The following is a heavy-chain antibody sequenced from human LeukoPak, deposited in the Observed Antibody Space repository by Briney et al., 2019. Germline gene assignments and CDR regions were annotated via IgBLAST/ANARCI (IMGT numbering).Heavy chain of an antibody. CDR1: GGSISSSGYY. CDR3: ARQIYYDRSGYFYFN. CDR2: MSCSGST. J-gene: IGHJ4*02. Sequence: SETLSLTCTVSGGSISSSGYYWGWIRQPPGKGLECIGIMSCSGSTYYNPSLKSRVTMSVDTSKNHFSLKLSSVTAADTAVYYCARQIYYDRSGYFYFNWGQGTLVTVSS. V-gene: IGHV4-39*01. D-gene: IGHD3-22*01.